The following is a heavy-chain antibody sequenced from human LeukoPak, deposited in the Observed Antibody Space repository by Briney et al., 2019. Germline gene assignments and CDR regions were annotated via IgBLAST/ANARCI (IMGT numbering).Heavy chain of an antibody. CDR2: ISGNGGNT. CDR1: GFTFNNYA. Sequence: GGTLRLSCAVSGFTFNNYAMSCVREAPGRGLEWVSTISGNGGNTYYADAVKGRFTIPRDNSKNTLYLQMSSLRAEDTAVYYCARGRGSDGLDVWRQGTTVSLSS. CDR3: ARGRGSDGLDV. V-gene: IGHV3-23*01. J-gene: IGHJ6*02.